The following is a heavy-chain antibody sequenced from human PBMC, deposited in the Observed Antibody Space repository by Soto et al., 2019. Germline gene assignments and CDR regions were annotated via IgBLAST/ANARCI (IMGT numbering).Heavy chain of an antibody. CDR3: ARQHPLDSRVWYD. D-gene: IGHD6-19*01. CDR1: GDSFTGFW. Sequence: GESLKISCKVFGDSFTGFWVGWVRQVPGKGLEWVASIYPRDSDVRYNPSFQGQVTISADRSTTTAYLQWSSLKASDTAVYYCARQHPLDSRVWYDWGQGTLVTVSS. V-gene: IGHV5-51*01. CDR2: IYPRDSDV. J-gene: IGHJ4*02.